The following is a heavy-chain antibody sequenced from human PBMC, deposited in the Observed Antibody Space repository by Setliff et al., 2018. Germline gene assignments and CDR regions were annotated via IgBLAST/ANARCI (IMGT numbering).Heavy chain of an antibody. J-gene: IGHJ6*03. Sequence: ASETLSLTCTVSGGSISSGHYYWGWFRQPAGKGLEWIGQIYTSWSTNYNPSLKSRVTISLDTSKNQSSLSLSSVTAADTAVYYCARVSGFLYVDVWGKGTTVTVSS. V-gene: IGHV4-61*09. CDR3: ARVSGFLYVDV. CDR2: IYTSWST. D-gene: IGHD3-3*01. CDR1: GGSISSGHYY.